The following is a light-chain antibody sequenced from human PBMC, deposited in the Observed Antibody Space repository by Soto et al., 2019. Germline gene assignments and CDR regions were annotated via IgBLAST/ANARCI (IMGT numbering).Light chain of an antibody. J-gene: IGKJ5*01. V-gene: IGKV1-9*01. Sequence: ILLTQSPSSLSASVGDRVTVTCRSSQGIDSSFAWYQQKPGKAPKLLIYAASSLQSGVPSRFSGSGSGTDFTLTISSLQPEDFATYYCQQLHDYPITFGQGTRLEI. CDR2: AAS. CDR1: QGIDSS. CDR3: QQLHDYPIT.